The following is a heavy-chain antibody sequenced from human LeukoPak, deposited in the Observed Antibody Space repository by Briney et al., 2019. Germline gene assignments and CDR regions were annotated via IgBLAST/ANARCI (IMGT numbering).Heavy chain of an antibody. Sequence: SETLSLTCTVSGASISSGGYYWSWIRQHPGKGLEWIGYISYSGSPYYNPSLKSRVTISVDTSRNQFSLKLSSVTAADTAVYYCARGHHCSSTSCYSEYFHHWGQGTLVTVSS. CDR2: ISYSGSP. D-gene: IGHD2-2*01. J-gene: IGHJ1*01. V-gene: IGHV4-31*03. CDR1: GASISSGGYY. CDR3: ARGHHCSSTSCYSEYFHH.